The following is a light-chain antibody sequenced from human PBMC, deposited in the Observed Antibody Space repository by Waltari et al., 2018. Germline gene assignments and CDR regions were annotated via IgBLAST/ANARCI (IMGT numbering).Light chain of an antibody. J-gene: IGKJ1*01. Sequence: DIQMTQSPSSLSASVGDRVPITCRATKNINTFLNWYQQKPGKAPNLMIHSASSFQSGVPSRFSGSGSGTDFTLTISSRQPEDVATYYCQQSVETPWTFGQGT. CDR3: QQSVETPWT. CDR1: KNINTF. CDR2: SAS. V-gene: IGKV1-39*01.